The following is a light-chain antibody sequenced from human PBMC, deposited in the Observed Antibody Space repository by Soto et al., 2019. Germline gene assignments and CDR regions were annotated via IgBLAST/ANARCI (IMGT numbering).Light chain of an antibody. V-gene: IGKV1-5*01. Sequence: IQXTXXXXXLXXXVXXXVTITCRASQSISSWLAWYQQKPGKAPKLLIYDASSLESGVPSRXXXXXXXXXXXXTISSLQPDDFATYYCQQYNSYWTFGQGTKVEXK. CDR3: QQYNSYWT. J-gene: IGKJ1*01. CDR1: QSISSW. CDR2: DAS.